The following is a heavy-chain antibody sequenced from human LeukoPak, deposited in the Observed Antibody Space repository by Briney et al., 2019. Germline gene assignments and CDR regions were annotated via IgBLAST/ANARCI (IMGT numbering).Heavy chain of an antibody. D-gene: IGHD3-3*01. J-gene: IGHJ4*02. CDR1: GGSISSSSYY. Sequence: SETLSLTCTVSGGSISSSSYYWGWIRQPPGKGLEWIGSIYYSGSTYYNPSLKSRVTISVDTSKNQFSLKLSSVTAADTAVYYCEQQGRFGVVITSDYWGQGTLVTVSS. V-gene: IGHV4-39*01. CDR3: EQQGRFGVVITSDY. CDR2: IYYSGST.